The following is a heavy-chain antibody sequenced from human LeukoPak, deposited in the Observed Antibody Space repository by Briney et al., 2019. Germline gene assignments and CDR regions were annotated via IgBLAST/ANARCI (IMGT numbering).Heavy chain of an antibody. D-gene: IGHD3-22*01. CDR2: IIPIFGTA. CDR1: GDTFSSYA. V-gene: IGHV1-69*05. Sequence: ASVKVSCKASGDTFSSYAISWVRQAPGQGLEWMGGIIPIFGTANYAQKFQGRVTITTDESTSTAYMELSSLRSEDTAVYYCARVSEYYYDSSGESWGQGTLVTFSS. J-gene: IGHJ5*02. CDR3: ARVSEYYYDSSGES.